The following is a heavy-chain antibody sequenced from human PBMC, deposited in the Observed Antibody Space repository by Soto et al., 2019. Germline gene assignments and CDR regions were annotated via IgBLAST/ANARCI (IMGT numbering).Heavy chain of an antibody. D-gene: IGHD4-17*01. CDR3: VSASYGDHEYFQN. V-gene: IGHV3-74*01. CDR2: IKPDGTMT. J-gene: IGHJ1*01. Sequence: EVQLVESGGGLVQPGGSLRLSCAASGFTFSTYWMHWVRQAPGEGLVWVSRIKPDGTMTNYADSVKGRFTISRDHANNTLYLQMNSLRAEDTAVYFCVSASYGDHEYFQNWGQGTLVTVSS. CDR1: GFTFSTYW.